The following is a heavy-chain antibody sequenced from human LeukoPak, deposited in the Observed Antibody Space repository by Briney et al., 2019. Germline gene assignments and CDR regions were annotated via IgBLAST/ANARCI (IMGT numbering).Heavy chain of an antibody. Sequence: ASVKVSCKASGYTLTGYYMHWVRQAPGQGLEWMGRINPNSGGTNYAQKFQGRVTMTRDTSISTAYMELSRLRSDDTAVYYCARDPIRVVGSYGGDYWGQGTLVTVSS. V-gene: IGHV1-2*06. D-gene: IGHD5-18*01. CDR2: INPNSGGT. J-gene: IGHJ4*02. CDR1: GYTLTGYY. CDR3: ARDPIRVVGSYGGDY.